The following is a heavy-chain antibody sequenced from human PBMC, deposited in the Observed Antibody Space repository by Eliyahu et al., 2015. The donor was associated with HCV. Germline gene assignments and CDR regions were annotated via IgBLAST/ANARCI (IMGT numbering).Heavy chain of an antibody. CDR2: IYTTGST. V-gene: IGHV4-61*09. Sequence: LECLGHIYTTGSTNYNPSLNGRVTISIDTSKNQFSLMLTSVTAADPAIYYCARDQGWSSSSNDAFDIWGRGTMVTVSS. CDR3: ARDQGWSSSSNDAFDI. D-gene: IGHD6-13*01. J-gene: IGHJ3*02.